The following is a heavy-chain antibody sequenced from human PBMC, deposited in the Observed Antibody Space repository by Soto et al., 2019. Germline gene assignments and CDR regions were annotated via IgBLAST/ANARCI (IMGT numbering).Heavy chain of an antibody. Sequence: GGSLRLSCAASGFTFSTYWMHWVRQAPGKGLVWVSRVKGDGSERTYADSVKGRFTISRDNTKNTLDLQMNSLRPEDTAVYYCVRAQWLADDVFDIWGHGTMVTVSS. CDR2: VKGDGSER. V-gene: IGHV3-74*01. CDR3: VRAQWLADDVFDI. CDR1: GFTFSTYW. D-gene: IGHD6-19*01. J-gene: IGHJ3*02.